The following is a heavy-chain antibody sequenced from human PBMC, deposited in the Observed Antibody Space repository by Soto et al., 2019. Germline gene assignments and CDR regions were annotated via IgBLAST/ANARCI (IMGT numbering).Heavy chain of an antibody. V-gene: IGHV4-34*01. CDR2: INHSGST. D-gene: IGHD2-15*01. CDR3: ARCYCSGGSCYRFYYYYYMDV. J-gene: IGHJ6*03. Sequence: SETLSLTCAVYGGSFSGYYWSWIRQPPGKGLEWIGEINHSGSTNYNPSLKSRVTISVDTSKNQFSLKLSSVTAADTAVYYCARCYCSGGSCYRFYYYYYMDVWGKGTTVTVSS. CDR1: GGSFSGYY.